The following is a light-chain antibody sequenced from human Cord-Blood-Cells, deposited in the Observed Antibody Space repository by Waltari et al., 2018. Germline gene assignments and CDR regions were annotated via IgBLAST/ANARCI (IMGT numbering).Light chain of an antibody. V-gene: IGLV1-44*01. CDR3: AAWDDSLNGPV. CDR2: SNNHRPPPAPAPTLLISSNN. CDR1: SSNIGSNT. Sequence: QSVLTQPPSASGTPGQRVTISCSGSSSNIGSNTVNWYQQLPGTAPKLLIYSNNHRPPPAPAPTLLISSNNQRPSGVPDRFSGSSSGTSASLAISGLQSEDEADYYCAAWDDSLNGPVFGGGTKLTVL. J-gene: IGLJ3*02.